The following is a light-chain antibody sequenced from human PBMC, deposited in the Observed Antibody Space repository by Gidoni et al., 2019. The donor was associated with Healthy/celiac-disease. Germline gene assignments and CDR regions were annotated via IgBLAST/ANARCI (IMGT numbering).Light chain of an antibody. Sequence: EIVLTQSPATLSLSPGERATLSCRASQSVSRYLAWYQQKPGQAPRLLIYDASNRATGIPARFSGSGSGTDFTLTISSLEPEDFAVYYCQQRSNSFTFGRGTKVDIK. CDR2: DAS. CDR3: QQRSNSFT. CDR1: QSVSRY. V-gene: IGKV3-11*01. J-gene: IGKJ3*01.